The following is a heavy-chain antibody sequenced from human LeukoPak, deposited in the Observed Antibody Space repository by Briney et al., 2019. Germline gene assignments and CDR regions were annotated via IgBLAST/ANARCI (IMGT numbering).Heavy chain of an antibody. J-gene: IGHJ6*02. CDR3: ARELRYCSSTSCYTLYYYYGIDV. V-gene: IGHV1-69*13. D-gene: IGHD2-2*02. CDR2: IIPIFGTA. CDR1: GGTFSSYA. Sequence: GASVKVSCKASGGTFSSYAISWVRQAPGQGLEWMGGIIPIFGTANYAQKFQGRVTITADESTSTAYMELSSLRSEDTAVYYCARELRYCSSTSCYTLYYYYGIDVWGQGTTVTVSS.